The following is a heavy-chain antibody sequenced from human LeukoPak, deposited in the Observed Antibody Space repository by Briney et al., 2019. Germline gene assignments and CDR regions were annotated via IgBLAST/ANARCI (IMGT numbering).Heavy chain of an antibody. V-gene: IGHV3-53*01. Sequence: GGSLRLSCAASGFTVSSNYMSWVRQAPGKGLEWVSVIYSGGSTYYADSVKGRFTISRDSSKNTLYLQMNSLRAEDTAVYYCARGGGEGSSWNYYYYDMDVWGQGTTVTVSS. CDR2: IYSGGST. CDR1: GFTVSSNY. CDR3: ARGGGEGSSWNYYYYDMDV. D-gene: IGHD6-13*01. J-gene: IGHJ6*02.